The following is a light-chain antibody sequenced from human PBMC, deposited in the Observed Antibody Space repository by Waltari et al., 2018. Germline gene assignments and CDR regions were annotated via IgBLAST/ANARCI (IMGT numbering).Light chain of an antibody. J-gene: IGKJ4*01. V-gene: IGKV3-20*01. CDR1: QTISGSW. CDR3: QQYDGSSVT. Sequence: EIALTQSPGTLSLSPGERATLSCRASQTISGSWLTWYQRKPGQPPRLLIYGASSRATGIPVRFSGSGSGTDFTLTISRLEPEDSAVYYCQQYDGSSVTFGGGTKVEVK. CDR2: GAS.